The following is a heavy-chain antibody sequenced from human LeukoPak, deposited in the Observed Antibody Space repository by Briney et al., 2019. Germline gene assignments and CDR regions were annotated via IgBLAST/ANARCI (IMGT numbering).Heavy chain of an antibody. CDR2: ISRSSSYI. Sequence: GGSLTLSYAVSRFPFHSYNMHWVHPPPRKGLEWVASISRSSSYIYYADSVKGRSTISRDNAKNSLYLQMNSLRAEDTAVYYCARDRDFDWLSNLDAFDIWGQGTMVTVSS. J-gene: IGHJ3*02. CDR1: RFPFHSYN. V-gene: IGHV3-21*01. D-gene: IGHD3-9*01. CDR3: ARDRDFDWLSNLDAFDI.